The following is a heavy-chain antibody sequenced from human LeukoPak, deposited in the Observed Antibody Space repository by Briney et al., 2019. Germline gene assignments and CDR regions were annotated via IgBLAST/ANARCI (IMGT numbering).Heavy chain of an antibody. V-gene: IGHV3-48*02. Sequence: HGESLKISCAASGFAFSDYSMNWVRQAPGKGLEWVSYISSSDNTIHYADSVKGRFTISRDNAKNSLYLEMNSLRDEDTAVYYCARVHRGYSYGRLDYWGQGTLVTVSS. J-gene: IGHJ4*02. CDR1: GFAFSDYS. CDR3: ARVHRGYSYGRLDY. CDR2: ISSSDNTI. D-gene: IGHD5-18*01.